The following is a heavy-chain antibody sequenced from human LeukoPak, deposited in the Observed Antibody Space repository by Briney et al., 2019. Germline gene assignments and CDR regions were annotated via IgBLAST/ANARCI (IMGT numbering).Heavy chain of an antibody. Sequence: GGSLRLSCAASGFTFNSYGIHWVRQAPGKGLEWVAFIWYDGSNKYYADSVKGRFTISRDNSKNTLYLQMNSLRAEDTAVYYSVRARTTRGFDYWGQGTLVTVSS. J-gene: IGHJ4*02. D-gene: IGHD4-17*01. CDR1: GFTFNSYG. V-gene: IGHV3-33*01. CDR2: IWYDGSNK. CDR3: VRARTTRGFDY.